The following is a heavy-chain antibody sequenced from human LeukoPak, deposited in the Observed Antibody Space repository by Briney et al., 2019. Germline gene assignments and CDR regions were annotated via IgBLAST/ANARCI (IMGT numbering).Heavy chain of an antibody. CDR1: GFTFSDYY. Sequence: GGSLRLSCAASGFTFSDYYMTWIRQAPGQGLEWVSYISSSGSNIYYADSVKGRFTISRDNAKNSLYLQMNSLRAADTAVYYCASGYSYKFMDVWGKGTTVTVSS. V-gene: IGHV3-11*04. J-gene: IGHJ6*03. CDR2: ISSSGSNI. CDR3: ASGYSYKFMDV. D-gene: IGHD5-18*01.